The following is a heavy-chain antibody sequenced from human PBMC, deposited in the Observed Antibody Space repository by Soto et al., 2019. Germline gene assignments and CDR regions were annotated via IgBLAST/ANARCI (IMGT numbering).Heavy chain of an antibody. Sequence: GGSLRLSCAASGFFFSTYGMHWVRQAPGKGLEWVALIWSHGNAERYADSVRGRFTISRDNSKNTLYLQMNSLRAEDTAVYYCASEFDGSGRYFDHWGQGTLVTVSS. J-gene: IGHJ4*02. CDR1: GFFFSTYG. CDR2: IWSHGNAE. V-gene: IGHV3-33*01. D-gene: IGHD2-2*03. CDR3: ASEFDGSGRYFDH.